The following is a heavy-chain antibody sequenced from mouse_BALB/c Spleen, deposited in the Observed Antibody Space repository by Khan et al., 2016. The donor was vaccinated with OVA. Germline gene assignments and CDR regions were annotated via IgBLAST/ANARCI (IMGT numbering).Heavy chain of an antibody. D-gene: IGHD1-2*01. Sequence: VQLQESGAELARPGASVKLSCKASGYTFTDYYINWVKLRTGQGLEWIGEISPGSGDTYYNERFKGKSTLTADKSSSTAYMQLSSLTSEASAVYCCARRNYFGYTFAYWGQGTLVTVSA. V-gene: IGHV1-77*01. CDR2: ISPGSGDT. CDR3: ARRNYFGYTFAY. CDR1: GYTFTDYY. J-gene: IGHJ3*01.